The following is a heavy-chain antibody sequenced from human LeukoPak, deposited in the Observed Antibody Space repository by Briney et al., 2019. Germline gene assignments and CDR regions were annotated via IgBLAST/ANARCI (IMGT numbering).Heavy chain of an antibody. V-gene: IGHV3-30-3*01. D-gene: IGHD3-22*01. CDR1: GFTFSSYA. Sequence: PGRSLRLSCAASGFTFSSYAMHWVRQAPGKGLEWVAVISYDGSNKYYADSVKGRFTISRDNAKNSLYLQMSSLRAEDTAVYYCARTRSITMIVVPTPYYFDYWGQGTLVTVSS. J-gene: IGHJ4*02. CDR2: ISYDGSNK. CDR3: ARTRSITMIVVPTPYYFDY.